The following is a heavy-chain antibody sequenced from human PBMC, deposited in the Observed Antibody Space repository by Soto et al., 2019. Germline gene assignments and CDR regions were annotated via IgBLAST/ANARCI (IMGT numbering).Heavy chain of an antibody. V-gene: IGHV3-23*01. Sequence: GGSLRLSCAASGFTFSSYAMSWVRQAPGKGLEWVSAISGSGGSTYYADSVKGRFTISRDNSKNTLYLQMNSLRAEDTAVYYCAKDRGYYDSSGGGYFDYWGQGTLVTVSS. D-gene: IGHD3-22*01. CDR3: AKDRGYYDSSGGGYFDY. CDR2: ISGSGGST. J-gene: IGHJ4*02. CDR1: GFTFSSYA.